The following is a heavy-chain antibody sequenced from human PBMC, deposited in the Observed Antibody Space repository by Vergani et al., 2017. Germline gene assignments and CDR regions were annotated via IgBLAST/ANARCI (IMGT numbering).Heavy chain of an antibody. Sequence: QVRLQESGPGLVKPSETLSLTCSVSGGSMSGYYWSWIRQPPRKELEWIGYMYHSGSTNYNPSLETRVTISGDTSKNQFSLKLNSVTAADTAVYYCGRVADFDGLGSRLLDLWGQGILVTVSS. CDR3: GRVADFDGLGSRLLDL. CDR2: MYHSGST. V-gene: IGHV4-59*01. CDR1: GGSMSGYY. J-gene: IGHJ5*02. D-gene: IGHD3-10*01.